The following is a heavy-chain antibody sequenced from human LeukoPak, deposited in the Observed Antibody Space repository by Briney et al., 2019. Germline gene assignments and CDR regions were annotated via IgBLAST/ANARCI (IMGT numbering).Heavy chain of an antibody. CDR1: GFTFSTYY. V-gene: IGHV3-53*01. D-gene: IGHD2-2*01. J-gene: IGHJ4*02. CDR3: ARGLGYCTSTTCLLPFDY. Sequence: ASLSLSCAASGFTFSTYYMTWVRPAPGKGLECVSVINSGGSTYYADSGKGRFTVSRDNSKNTLYLQMNSLRAEDTAMYYCARGLGYCTSTTCLLPFDYWGQGTLVTVSS. CDR2: INSGGST.